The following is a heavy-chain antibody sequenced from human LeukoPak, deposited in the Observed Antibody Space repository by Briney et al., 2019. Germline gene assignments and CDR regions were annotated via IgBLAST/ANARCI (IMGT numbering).Heavy chain of an antibody. CDR2: IYTSGGT. CDR1: GSSISNYY. Sequence: SETLSLTCTVSGSSISNYYWTWIRQPAGKGLEWIGRIYTSGGTNYNPSLKTRVTMSVDTSKNQFSLKLTSVTAADTAVYYCARGAWFDPWGLGTLVTVSS. CDR3: ARGAWFDP. J-gene: IGHJ5*02. V-gene: IGHV4-4*07.